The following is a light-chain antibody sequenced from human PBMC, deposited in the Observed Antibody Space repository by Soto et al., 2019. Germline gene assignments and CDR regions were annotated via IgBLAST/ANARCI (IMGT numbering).Light chain of an antibody. V-gene: IGKV2-28*01. CDR1: QSLLHSNGYNY. CDR2: LGS. CDR3: MQSLQLPRT. J-gene: IGKJ3*01. Sequence: DPVMTQSPLSLPVTPGEPASISCRSSQSLLHSNGYNYLDWYLQKPGQSPQLLIYLGSNRASGVPDRFSGSGSGTDFILKISRVEAEDVGVYYCMQSLQLPRTFGPGTKVDI.